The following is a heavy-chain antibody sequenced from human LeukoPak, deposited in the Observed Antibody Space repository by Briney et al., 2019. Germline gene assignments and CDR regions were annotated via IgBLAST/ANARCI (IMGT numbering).Heavy chain of an antibody. Sequence: SETLSLTCTVSGGSITSSGYHWRWLRQPPGKGLEWIGSSYYSGSTYNNPSPKSRVTISVDTSKNQFSLKLSSVTAADTAVYYCARRVFYYFEDYWGQGTLVTASS. D-gene: IGHD3-22*01. J-gene: IGHJ4*02. CDR2: SYYSGST. V-gene: IGHV4-39*07. CDR3: ARRVFYYFEDY. CDR1: GGSITSSGYH.